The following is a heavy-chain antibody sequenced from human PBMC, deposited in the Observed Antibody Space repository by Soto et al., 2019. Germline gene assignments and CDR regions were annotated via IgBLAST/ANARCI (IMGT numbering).Heavy chain of an antibody. CDR1: GYSFTSYW. Sequence: PGESLKISCKGSGYSFTSYWIGWVRQMPGKGLEWMGIIYPGDSDTRYSPSFQGQVTISADKSISTAYLQWSSLKASDTAMYYCARTTTVVTQGPFDARAQRTLVTVSS. V-gene: IGHV5-51*01. D-gene: IGHD4-17*01. CDR2: IYPGDSDT. CDR3: ARTTTVVTQGPFDA. J-gene: IGHJ4*02.